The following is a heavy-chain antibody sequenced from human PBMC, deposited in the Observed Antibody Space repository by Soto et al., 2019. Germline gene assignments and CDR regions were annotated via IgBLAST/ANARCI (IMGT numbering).Heavy chain of an antibody. CDR1: GGSISSYY. D-gene: IGHD3-9*01. J-gene: IGHJ5*02. CDR2: IYYSGST. V-gene: IGHV4-59*01. CDR3: ARVRKGRYFDWTNWFDP. Sequence: SETLSLTCTVSGGSISSYYWSWIRQPPGKGLEWIGYIYYSGSTNYNPSLKSRVTISVDTSKNQFALKLSSVTAADTAVYYCARVRKGRYFDWTNWFDPWGQGTLVTVSS.